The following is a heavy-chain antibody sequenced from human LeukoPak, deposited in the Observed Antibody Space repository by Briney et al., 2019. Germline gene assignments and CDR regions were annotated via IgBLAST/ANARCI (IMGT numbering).Heavy chain of an antibody. CDR2: ISGSGGST. CDR3: AKGHDFWSGPNYFDY. J-gene: IGHJ4*02. Sequence: PGGSLRLSCAASGFTFSSYAMSWVRQAPGKGLEWVSAISGSGGSTYYADSVKGRFTISRDNSKNTLYLQMNSLRAEDTAVYYCAKGHDFWSGPNYFDYWGQGTLVTVSS. CDR1: GFTFSSYA. D-gene: IGHD3-3*01. V-gene: IGHV3-23*01.